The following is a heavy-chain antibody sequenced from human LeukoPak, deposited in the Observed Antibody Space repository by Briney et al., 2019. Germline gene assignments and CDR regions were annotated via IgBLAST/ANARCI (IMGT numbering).Heavy chain of an antibody. J-gene: IGHJ4*02. CDR2: ISGSGGST. CDR1: GFTLRSHA. Sequence: QAGGSLRLSCAASGFTLRSHAMSWVRQAPGEGLEWVSAISGSGGSTDYVDSAKGRFTISRDNSKNTLYLQMNSLRADDTAVYYCAKQMSTVTFTPFDYWGQGTLVTVSS. D-gene: IGHD3-16*01. V-gene: IGHV3-23*01. CDR3: AKQMSTVTFTPFDY.